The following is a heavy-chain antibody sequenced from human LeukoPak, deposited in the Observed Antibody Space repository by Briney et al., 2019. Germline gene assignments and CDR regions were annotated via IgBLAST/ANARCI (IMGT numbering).Heavy chain of an antibody. J-gene: IGHJ4*02. D-gene: IGHD4-23*01. CDR1: GFTFSTYW. Sequence: GGSLRLTCAASGFTFSTYWMSWVRQAPGQGLEWVANIKEDGSEKHYMDSVKGRFTISRDNAKSSLSLQPNSLRAEDTALYYCAREIVGGASAFDYWGQGTLVTVSS. CDR2: IKEDGSEK. CDR3: AREIVGGASAFDY. V-gene: IGHV3-7*03.